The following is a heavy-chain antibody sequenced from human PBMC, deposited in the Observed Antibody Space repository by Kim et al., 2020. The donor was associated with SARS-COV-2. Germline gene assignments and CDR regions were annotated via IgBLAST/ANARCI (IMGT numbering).Heavy chain of an antibody. J-gene: IGHJ6*03. V-gene: IGHV4-31*02. Sequence: SLKSRVTISVDTSKNQFSLKLSSVTAADTAVYYCARIAGEPGYYYYYMDVWGKGTTVTVSS. CDR3: ARIAGEPGYYYYYMDV. D-gene: IGHD3-10*01.